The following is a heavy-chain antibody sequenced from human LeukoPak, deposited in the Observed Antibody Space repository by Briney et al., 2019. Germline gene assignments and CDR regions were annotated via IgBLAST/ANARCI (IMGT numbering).Heavy chain of an antibody. CDR1: GFTFSSYN. CDR2: ISSSSSFI. Sequence: GGSLRLSCAASGFTFSSYNMNWVRQAPGKGLEWVSFISSSSSFIYYADSLKGRFTISRDNAENSLYLQMNSPRAEDTAVYYCARVKSTATLDSWGQGTLVTASS. J-gene: IGHJ4*02. V-gene: IGHV3-21*01. D-gene: IGHD5-18*01. CDR3: ARVKSTATLDS.